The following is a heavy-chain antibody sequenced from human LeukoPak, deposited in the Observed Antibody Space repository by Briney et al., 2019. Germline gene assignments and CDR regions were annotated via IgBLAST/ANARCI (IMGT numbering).Heavy chain of an antibody. J-gene: IGHJ6*03. CDR2: ISWNSGSI. D-gene: IGHD3-3*01. V-gene: IGHV3-9*03. CDR3: AKGYYDFWSDWDYMDV. Sequence: PGRSLRLSCAASGFTFDDYAMHWVRQAPGKGLEWVSGISWNSGSIGYADSVKGRFTIPRDNAKSSLYLQMNSLRAEDMALYYCAKGYYDFWSDWDYMDVWGKGTTVTVSS. CDR1: GFTFDDYA.